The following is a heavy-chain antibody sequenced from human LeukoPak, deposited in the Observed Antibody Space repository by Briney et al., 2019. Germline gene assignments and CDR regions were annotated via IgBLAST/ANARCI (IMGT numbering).Heavy chain of an antibody. V-gene: IGHV3-11*04. J-gene: IGHJ6*03. CDR2: ISSSGSTI. CDR3: ARDGSVTYSYYYMDV. D-gene: IGHD3-10*01. Sequence: PGGSLRLSCAASGFTFSDYYMSWIRQAPGKGLEWVSYISSSGSTIYYADSVKGRLTISRDNAKNSLYLQMNSLRAEDTAVYYCARDGSVTYSYYYMDVWGKGTTVTVSS. CDR1: GFTFSDYY.